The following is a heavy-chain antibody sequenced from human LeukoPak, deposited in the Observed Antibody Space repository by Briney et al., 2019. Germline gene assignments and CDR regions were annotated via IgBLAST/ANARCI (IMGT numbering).Heavy chain of an antibody. CDR1: GYTFTSYG. CDR3: ALLWFGELLGMDV. V-gene: IGHV1-18*01. CDR2: ISAYNGNT. D-gene: IGHD3-10*01. J-gene: IGHJ6*02. Sequence: ASVKVSCKASGYTFTSYGISWVRQAPGQGLEWMGWISAYNGNTDYAQKLQGRVTMTTDTSTSTAYMELRSLRSDDTAVYYCALLWFGELLGMDVWGQGTTVTVSS.